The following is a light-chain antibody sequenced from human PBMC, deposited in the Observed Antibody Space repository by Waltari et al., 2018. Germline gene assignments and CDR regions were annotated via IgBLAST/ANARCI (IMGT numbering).Light chain of an antibody. CDR3: QQYHSHPLT. J-gene: IGKJ4*01. CDR1: QDINNQ. CDR2: ASY. Sequence: DIQMTQSPSSLSASVGDRVIITCRASQDINNQLAWFQQKPGQAPKSLIFASYRLQSGVASKFRGAASETTFTLTIDSLEPEDFATYDCQQYHSHPLTFGGGTTVDTK. V-gene: IGKV1-16*02.